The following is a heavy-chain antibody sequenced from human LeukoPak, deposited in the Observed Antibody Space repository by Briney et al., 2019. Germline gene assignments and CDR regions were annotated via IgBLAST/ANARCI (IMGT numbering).Heavy chain of an antibody. V-gene: IGHV1-2*02. CDR3: VRSAPYRTSWHFDY. CDR1: GYTFTGYY. Sequence: ASVKVSCKASGYTFTGYYMHWVRQAPGQGLEWMGWINPNSGGTNYAQKFQGRVTMTRDTSISTAYMELSRLRSDDTAVYYCVRSAPYRTSWHFDYWGQGTLVTVSS. CDR2: INPNSGGT. J-gene: IGHJ4*02. D-gene: IGHD2-2*01.